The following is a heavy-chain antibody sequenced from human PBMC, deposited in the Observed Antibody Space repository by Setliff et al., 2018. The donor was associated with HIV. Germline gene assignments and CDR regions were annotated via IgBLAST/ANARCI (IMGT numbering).Heavy chain of an antibody. V-gene: IGHV4-34*01. CDR1: GGSFSGYY. D-gene: IGHD2-2*01. J-gene: IGHJ6*02. CDR3: ARGHCSGTNCYGVDYYGMDV. Sequence: SETLSLTCAVYGGSFSGYYWTWVRQPPGKGLEWIGEIYHTEYTNYSPSLKSRVSMSVDRSKSQFSLNLTSVTAADTAVYYCARGHCSGTNCYGVDYYGMDVWGQGTTVTVSS. CDR2: IYHTEYT.